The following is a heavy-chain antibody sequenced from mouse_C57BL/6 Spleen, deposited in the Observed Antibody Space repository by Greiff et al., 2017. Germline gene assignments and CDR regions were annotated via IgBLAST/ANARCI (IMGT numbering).Heavy chain of an antibody. CDR3: VKTSYYSNYVAMDD. Sequence: EVKVVESGGGLVQPKGSLKLSCAASGFSFNTYAMNWVRQAPGKGLEWVARIRSKSNNYATYYADSVKDRFTISRDDSESMLYLQMNNLKTEDTAMYYCVKTSYYSNYVAMDDWGQGTSVTVSS. CDR1: GFSFNTYA. D-gene: IGHD2-5*01. CDR2: IRSKSNNYAT. V-gene: IGHV10-1*01. J-gene: IGHJ4*01.